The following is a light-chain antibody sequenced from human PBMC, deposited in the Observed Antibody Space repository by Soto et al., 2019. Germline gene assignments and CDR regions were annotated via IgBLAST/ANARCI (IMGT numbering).Light chain of an antibody. CDR2: EVN. CDR3: SSYAGSILYV. Sequence: QSALTQPPSASGFPGQSVTISCTGTSSDVGGYNYVSWYQQYPGKAPKLMIYEVNKRPSGVPDRFSGSKSGNTASLTVSGLQAEDEADYYCSSYAGSILYVFGTGTKVTVL. CDR1: SSDVGGYNY. V-gene: IGLV2-8*01. J-gene: IGLJ1*01.